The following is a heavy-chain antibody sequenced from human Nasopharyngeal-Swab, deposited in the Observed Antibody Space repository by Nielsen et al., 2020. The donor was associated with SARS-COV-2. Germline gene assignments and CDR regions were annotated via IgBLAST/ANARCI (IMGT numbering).Heavy chain of an antibody. CDR1: GFTFSSYT. CDR2: ISGSGGST. D-gene: IGHD5-24*01. CDR3: AKGNNWNSFDF. Sequence: GESLKISCAASGFTFSSYTMSWVRQAPGKGLEWVSAISGSGGSTYYADSVRGRFTLSRDNSKNTLYLQMNSLRVEDTGLYYCAKGNNWNSFDFWGQGTLVTVSP. J-gene: IGHJ4*02. V-gene: IGHV3-23*01.